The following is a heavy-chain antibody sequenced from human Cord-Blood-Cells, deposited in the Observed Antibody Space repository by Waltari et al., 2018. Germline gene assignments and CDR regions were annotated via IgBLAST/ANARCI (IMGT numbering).Heavy chain of an antibody. J-gene: IGHJ4*02. CDR1: GYTFTGYY. CDR3: SRGDCTSATCYAGKDY. Sequence: QVQLVQSGAEVKKPGASVTVSCESSGYTFTGYYLHWVRQAPGQGLEWRGWINTDSGDTNFAQNFQGRVTMTRDTSINTAYMELKRLRSDDTAVYYCSRGDCTSATCYAGKDYWGQGTLVTVSS. D-gene: IGHD2-2*01. CDR2: INTDSGDT. V-gene: IGHV1-2*02.